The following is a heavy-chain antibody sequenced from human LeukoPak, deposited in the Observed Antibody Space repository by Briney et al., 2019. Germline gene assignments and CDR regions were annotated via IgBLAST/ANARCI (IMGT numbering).Heavy chain of an antibody. CDR1: GYTFTSYY. Sequence: GASAKVSCKASGYTFTSYYMHWVRQAPGQGLEWMGIINPSGGSTSYAQKFQGRVTMTRDTSTSTVYMELSSLRSEDTAVYYCARDLSIAFQGNWFDPWGQGTLVTVSS. V-gene: IGHV1-46*01. CDR3: ARDLSIAFQGNWFDP. D-gene: IGHD6-6*01. J-gene: IGHJ5*02. CDR2: INPSGGST.